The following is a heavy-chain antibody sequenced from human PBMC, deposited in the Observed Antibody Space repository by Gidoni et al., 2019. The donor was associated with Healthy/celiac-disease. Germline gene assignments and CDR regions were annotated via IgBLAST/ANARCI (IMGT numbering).Heavy chain of an antibody. J-gene: IGHJ4*02. Sequence: QLQLQESGPGLVKPSETLSLTCTVSGGSISSSSYYWGWIRQPPGKGLEWIGSIYYSGSTYYNPSLKSRVTISVDTSKNQFSLKLSSVTAADTAVYYCARVSVMVVAATPATDYWGQGTLVTVSS. CDR1: GGSISSSSYY. D-gene: IGHD2-15*01. V-gene: IGHV4-39*01. CDR2: IYYSGST. CDR3: ARVSVMVVAATPATDY.